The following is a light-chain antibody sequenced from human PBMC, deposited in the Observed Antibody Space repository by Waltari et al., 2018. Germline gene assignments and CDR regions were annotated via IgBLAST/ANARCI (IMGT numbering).Light chain of an antibody. CDR3: QHYTEQPLT. V-gene: IGKV3-15*01. CDR1: QSVSRN. J-gene: IGKJ4*01. Sequence: DIVMTQSPATLSVSPGEGATPSCRASQSVSRNLAWYQQKPGQAPRLLIFGASARATGIPARFSGSGSGTEFTLTISSLQSEDVAVYFCQHYTEQPLTFGGGTKVEIK. CDR2: GAS.